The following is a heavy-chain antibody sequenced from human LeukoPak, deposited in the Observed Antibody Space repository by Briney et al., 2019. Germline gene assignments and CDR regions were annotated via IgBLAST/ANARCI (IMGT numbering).Heavy chain of an antibody. J-gene: IGHJ4*02. Sequence: SSETLSLTCTVSGGSISSSRYYWGWIRQPPGKGLEWIGNIYYSGSTYYNPSLKSRVTISVDTSKNQFSLKLSSVTAADTAVYFCAISTYYYDSSGIFWGQGTLVTVSS. V-gene: IGHV4-39*01. CDR3: AISTYYYDSSGIF. CDR2: IYYSGST. D-gene: IGHD3-22*01. CDR1: GGSISSSRYY.